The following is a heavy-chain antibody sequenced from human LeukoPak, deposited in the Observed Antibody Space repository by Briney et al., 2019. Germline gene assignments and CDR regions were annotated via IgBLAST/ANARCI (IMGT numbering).Heavy chain of an antibody. V-gene: IGHV1-18*01. Sequence: ASVKVSCKASGYTFTGYGISLVRQAPGQGLEWMGWISAYNGNTNYAQKLQGRVTMTTDTSTSTAYMGLRSLRSDDTAVYYCAREIRKTSYYYDSSGYEYWGQGTLVTVSS. CDR2: ISAYNGNT. CDR1: GYTFTGYG. J-gene: IGHJ4*02. D-gene: IGHD3-22*01. CDR3: AREIRKTSYYYDSSGYEY.